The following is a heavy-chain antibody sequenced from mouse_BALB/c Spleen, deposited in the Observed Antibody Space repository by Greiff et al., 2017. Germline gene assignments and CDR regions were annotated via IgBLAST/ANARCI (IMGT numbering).Heavy chain of an antibody. V-gene: IGHV14-3*02. CDR1: GFNIKDTY. J-gene: IGHJ2*01. CDR2: IDPANGNT. CDR3: AKAHSFDY. Sequence: VQLQQSGAELVKPGASVKLSCTASGFNIKDTYMHWVKQRPEQGLEWIGRIDPANGNTKYDPKFQGKATITADTSSNTAYLQLSSLTSEDTAVYYCAKAHSFDYWGQGTTLTVSS.